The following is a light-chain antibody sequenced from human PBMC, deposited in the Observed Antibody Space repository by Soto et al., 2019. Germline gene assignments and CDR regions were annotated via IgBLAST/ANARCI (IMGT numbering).Light chain of an antibody. CDR1: SSDVGGYNS. CDR2: EVS. CDR3: RSYTRSSPYV. J-gene: IGLJ1*01. V-gene: IGLV2-14*01. Sequence: QSALTQPASVSGSPGQSITISCTGTSSDVGGYNSVSWYQQHPGKAPKLMIYEVSNRPSGVPNRFSGSKSGNTASLPISGLQAEDEADYYCRSYTRSSPYVFGTGTKLTVL.